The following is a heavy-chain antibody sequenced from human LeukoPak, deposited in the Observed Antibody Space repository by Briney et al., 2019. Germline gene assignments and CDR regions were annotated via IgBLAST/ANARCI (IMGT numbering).Heavy chain of an antibody. V-gene: IGHV4-34*01. CDR1: GGSFSGYY. J-gene: IGHJ3*02. CDR2: IDHSGST. CDR3: ARRLRTYYYGSGTRSRGANDAFDI. Sequence: NPSETLSLTCAAYGGSFSGYYWGWIRQPPGKGLEWIGEIDHSGSTNYNPSLKSRVTISVDTSKNQFSLKLSSVTAADTAVYYCARRLRTYYYGSGTRSRGANDAFDIWGQGTMVTVSS. D-gene: IGHD3-10*01.